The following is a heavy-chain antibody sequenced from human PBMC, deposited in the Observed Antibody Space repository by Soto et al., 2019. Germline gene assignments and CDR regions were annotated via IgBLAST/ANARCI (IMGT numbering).Heavy chain of an antibody. CDR2: IIPIFGTA. CDR3: ARWGTGTHPFWFDP. V-gene: IGHV1-69*01. J-gene: IGHJ5*02. CDR1: GGTFSSYA. Sequence: QVQLVQSGAEVKKPGSSVKVSCRASGGTFSSYAISWVRQAPGQGLEWMGGIIPIFGTANYAQKFQGRVTITADQTTSTAYMELSRWRSVDTAVDYCARWGTGTHPFWFDPWGQGTLVTVSS. D-gene: IGHD1-1*01.